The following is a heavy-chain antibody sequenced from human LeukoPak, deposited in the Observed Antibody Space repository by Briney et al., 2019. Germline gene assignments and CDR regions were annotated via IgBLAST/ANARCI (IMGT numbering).Heavy chain of an antibody. V-gene: IGHV3-30*18. D-gene: IGHD6-19*01. CDR2: VSYDGGDK. J-gene: IGHJ4*02. CDR3: AKVRYSSGWPEFDY. Sequence: GRSLRLSCAASGFTFSSYGMHWVRQAPGKGPEWVALVSYDGGDKYYVDSVKGRLTISRDNSKNTLYLQMNSLRAEDTAVYYCAKVRYSSGWPEFDYWGQGTLVTVSS. CDR1: GFTFSSYG.